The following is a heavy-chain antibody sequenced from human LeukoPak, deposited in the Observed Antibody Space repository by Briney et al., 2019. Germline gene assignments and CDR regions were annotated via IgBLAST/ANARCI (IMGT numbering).Heavy chain of an antibody. J-gene: IGHJ4*02. V-gene: IGHV4-39*01. CDR1: GASISSSNFY. CDR3: VRHYVLHIVGPSY. CDR2: IYYGETT. Sequence: PSETLSLTCTVSGASISSSNFYWDWIRQSPGKGLEWIGNIYYGETTSYNPSFKSRVTISVDSSKNQLSLKVNSVTAADTAMYSCVRHYVLHIVGPSYWGQGILVTVSS. D-gene: IGHD1-26*01.